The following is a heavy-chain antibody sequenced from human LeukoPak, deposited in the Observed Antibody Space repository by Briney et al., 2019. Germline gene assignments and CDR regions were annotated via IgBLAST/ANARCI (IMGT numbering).Heavy chain of an antibody. CDR2: IYYSGRT. D-gene: IGHD1-1*01. CDR3: ARVTGPPKLSDY. J-gene: IGHJ4*02. V-gene: IGHV4-59*12. CDR1: GGSISRYY. Sequence: SETLSLTCTVSGGSISRYYWSWIRQPPGKGLDWIGFIYYSGRTNYNPSLKSRVTISVDTSKNQFSLKLNSVTAADTAVYYCARVTGPPKLSDYWGQGTLVTVSS.